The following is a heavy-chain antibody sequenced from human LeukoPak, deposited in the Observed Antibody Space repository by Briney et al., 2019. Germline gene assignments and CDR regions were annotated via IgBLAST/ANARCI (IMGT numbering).Heavy chain of an antibody. CDR3: ASLKNYYDSSGYLVTDAFDI. J-gene: IGHJ3*02. Sequence: PGGSLRLSCAASGFTFADYAMHWVRQVPGKGLEWVSGISWNSGNIGYADSVKGRFTISRDNIKKSLYLQMNSLRAEDTAVYYCASLKNYYDSSGYLVTDAFDIWGQGTMVTVSS. CDR1: GFTFADYA. V-gene: IGHV3-9*01. CDR2: ISWNSGNI. D-gene: IGHD3-22*01.